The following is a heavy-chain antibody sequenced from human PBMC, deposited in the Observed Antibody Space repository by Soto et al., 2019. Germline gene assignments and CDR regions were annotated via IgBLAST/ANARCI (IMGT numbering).Heavy chain of an antibody. V-gene: IGHV4-59*01. CDR3: ARGAADTAMVDS. CDR1: SGSIRSYY. CDR2: IFYSGST. Sequence: ETLSLTCTVSSGSIRSYYWTWIRQPPGKGLEWLGYIFYSGSTFYNPSLKSRVTISIHTSKSQFSLQLTSVTAADTAVYYCARGAADTAMVDSWGQGTLVTVSS. J-gene: IGHJ4*02. D-gene: IGHD5-18*01.